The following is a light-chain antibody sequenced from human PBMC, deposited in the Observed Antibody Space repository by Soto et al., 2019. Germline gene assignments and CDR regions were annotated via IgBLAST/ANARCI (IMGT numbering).Light chain of an antibody. CDR1: SSNIGSNY. V-gene: IGLV1-47*01. CDR2: RNN. Sequence: QAVLTQPPSPSVTPGQRVTLSCSGSSSNIGSNYVYWYQQLPGPAPELIIYRNNQRHSGAPERFSGSKSGTSAYLAISGLRSEDEADYYCAAWDDSLSAYVFGTGTKVTVL. CDR3: AAWDDSLSAYV. J-gene: IGLJ1*01.